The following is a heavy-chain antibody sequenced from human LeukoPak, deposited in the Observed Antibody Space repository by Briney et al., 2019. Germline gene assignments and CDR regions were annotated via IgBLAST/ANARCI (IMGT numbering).Heavy chain of an antibody. J-gene: IGHJ4*02. D-gene: IGHD2-15*01. CDR2: ISSNSGTI. CDR3: ARGPGSGHYFDY. CDR1: GFTFSTSP. V-gene: IGHV3-48*04. Sequence: GGSLRLSCAASGFTFSTSPMNWVRQAPGKGPEWVSYISSNSGTIYYADSVKGRFTISRDNAENSLYLQMNSLRAEDTAVYYCARGPGSGHYFDYWGQGTLVTVSS.